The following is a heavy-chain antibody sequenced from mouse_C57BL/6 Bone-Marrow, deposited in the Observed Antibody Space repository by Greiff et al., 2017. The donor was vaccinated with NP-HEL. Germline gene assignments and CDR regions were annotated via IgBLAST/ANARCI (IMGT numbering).Heavy chain of an antibody. Sequence: QVQLQQPGAELVKPGASVKLSCKASGYTFTSYWMQWVKQRPGQGLEWIGEIDPSDSYTNYNQKFKGKATLTVDTSSSTAYMQLSSLTSEDSAVYYCARPNLLLLYWYFDVWGTGTTVTVSS. V-gene: IGHV1-50*01. D-gene: IGHD1-1*01. CDR2: IDPSDSYT. CDR3: ARPNLLLLYWYFDV. CDR1: GYTFTSYW. J-gene: IGHJ1*03.